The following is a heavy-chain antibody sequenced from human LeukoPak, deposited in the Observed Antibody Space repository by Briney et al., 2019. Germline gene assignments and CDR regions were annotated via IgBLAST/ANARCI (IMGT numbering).Heavy chain of an antibody. J-gene: IGHJ5*02. V-gene: IGHV4-59*11. CDR1: GDSISMHY. D-gene: IGHD3-10*01. CDR2: IDHTGST. Sequence: SETLSLTCSVSGDSISMHYWSWIRQPPGKGLEWIGYIDHTGSTNYNPSLNSRVTISRDTSKNQFSLKLSSVTAADTAVYYCARAHQRFSRYGSGTPGRWFDPWGQGTLVTVSS. CDR3: ARAHQRFSRYGSGTPGRWFDP.